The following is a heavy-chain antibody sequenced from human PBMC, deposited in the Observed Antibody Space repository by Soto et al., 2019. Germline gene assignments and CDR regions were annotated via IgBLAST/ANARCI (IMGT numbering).Heavy chain of an antibody. CDR2: ISGSGGST. CDR1: GFTVSSTY. V-gene: IGHV3-23*01. Sequence: PGGSLRLSCAASGFTVSSTYMSWVRQAPGKGLEWVSAISGSGGSTYYADSVKGRFTISRDNSKNTLYLQMNSLRAEDTAVYYCAKGHLHCSITSCYSTNIDYWGQGTLVTISS. D-gene: IGHD2-2*01. J-gene: IGHJ4*02. CDR3: AKGHLHCSITSCYSTNIDY.